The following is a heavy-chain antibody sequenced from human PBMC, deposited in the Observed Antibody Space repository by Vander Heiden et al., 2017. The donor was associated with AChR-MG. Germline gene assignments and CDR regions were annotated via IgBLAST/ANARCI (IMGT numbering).Heavy chain of an antibody. CDR1: GYIFTNYG. CDR3: ARGTTRTTSGVDV. D-gene: IGHD1-1*01. CDR2: ISAYNGDT. Sequence: GQLVQSGAEVRKPGASVKVSCTASGYIFTNYGITWVRQAPGQGLEWMGWISAYNGDTNFEQQFQGRLTMTTDPSTNTGYMELRSLRSDDTAIYYCARGTTRTTSGVDVWGQGTTVTVS. V-gene: IGHV1-18*01. J-gene: IGHJ6*02.